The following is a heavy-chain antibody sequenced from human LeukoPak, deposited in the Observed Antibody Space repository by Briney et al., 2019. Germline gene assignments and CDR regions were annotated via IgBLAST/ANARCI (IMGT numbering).Heavy chain of an antibody. Sequence: SETLSLTCTVSGGSINFYYWNWIRQPAGKGLEWIGRIYSTGSTNYNPSLKSRVTISIDTSKNQFSLKLASVTAADTAVYYCARGLIIDSWGQGTLVTVSS. CDR1: GGSINFYY. J-gene: IGHJ4*02. CDR3: ARGLIIDS. CDR2: IYSTGST. D-gene: IGHD3-10*01. V-gene: IGHV4-4*07.